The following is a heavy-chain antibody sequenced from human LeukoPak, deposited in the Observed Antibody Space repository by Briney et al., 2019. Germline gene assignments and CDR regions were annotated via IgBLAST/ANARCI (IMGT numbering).Heavy chain of an antibody. CDR3: ATGSITHTRDP. D-gene: IGHD6-6*01. Sequence: ASVTVSCKASVYASIDIYFNWVRQAPGQGLEWMGWINPSSGTRIYSQKFQGRVTMDTSISIAYMELSGLTSDDTAVYYCATGSITHTRDPWGQGTLVTVSS. J-gene: IGHJ5*02. V-gene: IGHV1-2*02. CDR2: INPSSGTR. CDR1: VYASIDIY.